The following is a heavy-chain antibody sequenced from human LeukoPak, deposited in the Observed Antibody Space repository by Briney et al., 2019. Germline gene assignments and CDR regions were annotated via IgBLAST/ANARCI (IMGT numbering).Heavy chain of an antibody. CDR2: INRDGSTT. CDR3: AREVSGSSYFDY. J-gene: IGHJ4*02. D-gene: IGHD1-26*01. Sequence: PGGSLRLSCAASGFTFSSYWMHWVRQAPGKGLVWVSRINRDGSTTSNADSVKGRVTISRDNAKNTLYLQMNSLRAEDTAVYYCAREVSGSSYFDYWGQGTLVTVSS. CDR1: GFTFSSYW. V-gene: IGHV3-74*01.